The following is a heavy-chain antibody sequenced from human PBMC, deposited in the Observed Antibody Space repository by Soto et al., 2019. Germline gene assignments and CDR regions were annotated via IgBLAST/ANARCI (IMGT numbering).Heavy chain of an antibody. CDR1: WYTLTEYV. V-gene: IGHV1-8*01. CDR3: EVTTGY. J-gene: IGHJ4*02. CDR2: VSPENRNA. D-gene: IGHD4-17*01. Sequence: APVKGSRKGSWYTLTEYVINWVRQAPGQGLEYMGWVSPENRNAGYAPQFRGRVSMTADTSINTVYLELTTLTYEDTAVYYCEVTTGYWGQGTMVTVSS.